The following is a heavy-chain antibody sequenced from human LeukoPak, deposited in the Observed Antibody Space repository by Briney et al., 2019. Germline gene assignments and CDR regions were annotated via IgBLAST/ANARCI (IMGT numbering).Heavy chain of an antibody. CDR1: GYSITIGFS. V-gene: IGHV4-38-2*02. J-gene: IGHJ5*02. D-gene: IGHD3-16*01. CDR3: AREGAVPGIDP. CDR2: ISHSGST. Sequence: SETLSLTCAVFGYSITIGFSWGWIRQPPGKGLEWIGTISHSGSTDYKSTLESRLTISMDTSKNQFSLRLTSVTAAVTAVYYCAREGAVPGIDPWGQGTPVTVSS.